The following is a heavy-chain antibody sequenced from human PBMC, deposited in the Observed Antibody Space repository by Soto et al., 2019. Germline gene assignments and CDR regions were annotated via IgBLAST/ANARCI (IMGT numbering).Heavy chain of an antibody. CDR3: AKGRSSSWYEFQH. V-gene: IGHV3-30*18. D-gene: IGHD6-13*01. Sequence: LRLSCAASGFTFSSYGMHWVRQAPGKGLEWVAVISYDGSNKYYADSVKGRFTISRDNSKNTLYLQMNSLRAEDTAVYYCAKGRSSSWYEFQHWGQGTLVTVSS. CDR2: ISYDGSNK. J-gene: IGHJ1*01. CDR1: GFTFSSYG.